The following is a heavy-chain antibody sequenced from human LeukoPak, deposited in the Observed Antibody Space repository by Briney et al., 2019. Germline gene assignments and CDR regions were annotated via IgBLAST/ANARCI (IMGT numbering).Heavy chain of an antibody. CDR3: ASDGDIVVVPAALDERYFDL. V-gene: IGHV3-48*01. Sequence: SGGSLRLSCAASGFTFSSYSMNWVRQAPGKGLEWVSYISSSSSTIYYADSVKGRFTISRDNAKNSLYLQMNSLRAEDTAVYYCASDGDIVVVPAALDERYFDLWGRGTLVTVSS. D-gene: IGHD2-2*01. CDR2: ISSSSSTI. J-gene: IGHJ2*01. CDR1: GFTFSSYS.